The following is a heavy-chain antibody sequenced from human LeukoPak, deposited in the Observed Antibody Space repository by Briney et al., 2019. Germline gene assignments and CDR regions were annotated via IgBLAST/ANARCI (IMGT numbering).Heavy chain of an antibody. J-gene: IGHJ5*02. V-gene: IGHV4-39*07. CDR1: GGSISSSSYY. Sequence: PSETLSLTCTVSGGSISSSSYYWGWIRQPPGKGLEWIGSIYYSGSTYYNPSLKSRVTISVDTSKNQFSLKLSSVTAADTAVYYCARSPGQLISPVLNWFDPWGQGTLVTVSS. D-gene: IGHD2-2*01. CDR3: ARSPGQLISPVLNWFDP. CDR2: IYYSGST.